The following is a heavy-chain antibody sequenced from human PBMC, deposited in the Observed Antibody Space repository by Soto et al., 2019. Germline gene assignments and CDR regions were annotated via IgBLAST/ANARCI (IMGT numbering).Heavy chain of an antibody. J-gene: IGHJ5*02. D-gene: IGHD2-21*01. V-gene: IGHV3-23*01. CDR3: ASESDWRLDP. CDR1: GFTFRSHA. Sequence: GGSLRLSCEASGFTFRSHAMTWVRQAPGKGLEWVSSISRSGDITYYVDSVKGRFIISRDNSKNSLYLQMNGLRAEDTAGYYCASESDWRLDPWGQGTLDTFSS. CDR2: ISRSGDIT.